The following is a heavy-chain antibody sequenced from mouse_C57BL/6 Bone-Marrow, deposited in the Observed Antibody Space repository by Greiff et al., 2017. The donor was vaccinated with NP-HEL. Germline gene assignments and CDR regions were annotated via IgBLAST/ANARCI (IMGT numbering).Heavy chain of an antibody. CDR3: ARGYGSNYYAMDY. CDR1: GYTFTSYW. D-gene: IGHD1-1*01. J-gene: IGHJ4*01. CDR2: IHPNSGST. V-gene: IGHV1-64*01. Sequence: VQLQQPGAELVKPGASVKLSCKASGYTFTSYWMHWVKQRPGQGLEWIGMIHPNSGSTNYNEKFKSKATLTVDKSSSTAYMQLSSLTSEDSAVDYCARGYGSNYYAMDYWGQGTSVTVSS.